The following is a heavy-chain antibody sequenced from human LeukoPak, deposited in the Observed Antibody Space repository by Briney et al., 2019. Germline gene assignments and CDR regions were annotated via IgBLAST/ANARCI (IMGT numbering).Heavy chain of an antibody. V-gene: IGHV3-30*03. Sequence: GGSLRLSCAASGFTFSSYGMHWVRQAPGKGLEWVAVISYDGSNKYYADSVKGRFTISRDNSKNTLYLQMNSLRAEDTAVYYCSTTGVYSGRTFDYWGQGTLVTVSS. D-gene: IGHD6-13*01. CDR2: ISYDGSNK. J-gene: IGHJ4*02. CDR1: GFTFSSYG. CDR3: STTGVYSGRTFDY.